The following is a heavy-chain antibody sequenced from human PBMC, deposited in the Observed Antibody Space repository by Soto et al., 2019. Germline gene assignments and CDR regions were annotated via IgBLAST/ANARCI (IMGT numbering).Heavy chain of an antibody. V-gene: IGHV3-53*01. CDR3: ARTLSGSPTAFDI. CDR2: IYSGGST. J-gene: IGHJ3*02. CDR1: GFTVSSNY. D-gene: IGHD1-26*01. Sequence: GGSLRLSCAASGFTVSSNYMSWVRQAPGKGLEWVSVIYSGGSTYYADSVKGRFTISRDNSKNTLYLQMNSLRAEDTAVYYCARTLSGSPTAFDIWGQGTMVTVSS.